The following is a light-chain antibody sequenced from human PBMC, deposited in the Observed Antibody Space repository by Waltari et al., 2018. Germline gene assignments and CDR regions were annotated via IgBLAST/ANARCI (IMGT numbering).Light chain of an antibody. V-gene: IGLV3-19*01. CDR1: SLRTYY. Sequence: SSELTQDPDVSVALGQTVRITCQGDSLRTYYAGWSQQKPGQAPILVFYGKNNRPSGIPARFSGSSSGDTASLTITGAQAEDGADYYCNSRDINGNHLGVYVFGTGTKVTVL. CDR3: NSRDINGNHLGVYV. J-gene: IGLJ1*01. CDR2: GKN.